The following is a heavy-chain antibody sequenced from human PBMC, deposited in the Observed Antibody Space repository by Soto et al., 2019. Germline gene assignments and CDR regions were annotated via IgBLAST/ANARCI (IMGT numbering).Heavy chain of an antibody. CDR2: LIPIFGTA. Sequence: QVQLVQSGAEVKKPGSSVKVSCKASGGTFSSYAISWVRQAPGQGLEWMGGLIPIFGTANYAQKFQGRVTITADESTSTAYMELSSLRSEDAAVYYCGRDLVVVVPAAIRDDAFDIWGQGTMVTVSS. J-gene: IGHJ3*02. V-gene: IGHV1-69*01. D-gene: IGHD2-2*02. CDR1: GGTFSSYA. CDR3: GRDLVVVVPAAIRDDAFDI.